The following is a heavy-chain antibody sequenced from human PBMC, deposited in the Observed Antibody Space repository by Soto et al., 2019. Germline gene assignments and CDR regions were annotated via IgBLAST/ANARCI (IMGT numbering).Heavy chain of an antibody. Sequence: QVQLQQWGAGLLKPSETLSLTCAVYGGSFSDYYWSWIRQPPGEGLEWIGEINHSGSTKYNPSPMSRVTMSVDTSKNQFSLKLTSVTAADTAVYYCARQGALQQIFDSWGQGTLVTVSS. CDR3: ARQGALQQIFDS. J-gene: IGHJ5*01. D-gene: IGHD4-4*01. CDR1: GGSFSDYY. CDR2: INHSGST. V-gene: IGHV4-34*01.